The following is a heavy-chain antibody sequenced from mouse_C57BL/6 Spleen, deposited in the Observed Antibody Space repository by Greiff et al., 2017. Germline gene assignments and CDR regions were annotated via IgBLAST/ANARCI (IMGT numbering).Heavy chain of an antibody. V-gene: IGHV1-15*01. CDR1: GYTFTDYE. CDR3: TRLAYPAY. Sequence: VQLQQSGAELVRPGASVTLSCKASGYTFTDYEMHWVKQTTVHGLEWIGAIDPETGGTAYNQKFKGKAILTADKSSSTAYMELRSLTSEDSAVYYCTRLAYPAYWGQGTLVTVSA. J-gene: IGHJ3*01. CDR2: IDPETGGT.